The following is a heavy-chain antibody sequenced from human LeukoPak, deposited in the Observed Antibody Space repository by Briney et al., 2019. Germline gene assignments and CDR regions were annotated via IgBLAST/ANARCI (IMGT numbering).Heavy chain of an antibody. CDR3: ARGVMGSSWSHYYYYGMDV. V-gene: IGHV4-34*01. D-gene: IGHD6-13*01. CDR2: INHSGST. J-gene: IGHJ6*02. Sequence: SETLSLTCAVYGGSFSGYYWSWIRQPPGKGLEWIGEINHSGSTNYNPSLKSRVTISVDTSKNQFSLKLSSVTAADTAVYYCARGVMGSSWSHYYYYGMDVWGQGTTVTVSS. CDR1: GGSFSGYY.